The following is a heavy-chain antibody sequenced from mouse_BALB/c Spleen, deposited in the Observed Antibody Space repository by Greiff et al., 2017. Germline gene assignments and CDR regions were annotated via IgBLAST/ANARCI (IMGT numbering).Heavy chain of an antibody. CDR2: IRFKSNNYAT. Sequence: EVQLVESGGGLVQPGGSMKLSCVASGFTFSNYWMNWVRQSPEKGLEWVAEIRFKSNNYATHHAESVKGRFTISRDDSKSSVYLQMNNLRAEDTGIYYSTSPTAWFAYWGQGTLVTVSA. CDR3: TSPTAWFAY. V-gene: IGHV6-6*02. D-gene: IGHD4-1*02. CDR1: GFTFSNYW. J-gene: IGHJ3*01.